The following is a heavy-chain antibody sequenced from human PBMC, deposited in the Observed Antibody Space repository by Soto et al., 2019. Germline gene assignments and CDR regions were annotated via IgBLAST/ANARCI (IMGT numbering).Heavy chain of an antibody. D-gene: IGHD5-12*01. CDR2: IYYSGST. CDR1: GGSISSSSYY. CDR3: ARRGSGYYYFDY. Sequence: SETLSLTCTVSGGSISSSSYYWDWIRQPPGKGLEWIGSIYYSGSTYYNPSLKSRVTISADTSKIQFSLKLSSVTAAHTAVYHCARRGSGYYYFDYWGQGTLVTVSS. V-gene: IGHV4-39*01. J-gene: IGHJ4*02.